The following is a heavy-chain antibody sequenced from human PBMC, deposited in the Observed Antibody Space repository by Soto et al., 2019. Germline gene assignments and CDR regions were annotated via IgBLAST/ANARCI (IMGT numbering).Heavy chain of an antibody. CDR2: IYHSGST. J-gene: IGHJ6*04. CDR3: ARGRANYFYYGMNV. Sequence: PSETLSLTCAISGGSISSDGYSWSWIRQPPGKGLEWIGYIYHSGSTYYNPSLKSRVTISVDGSKNQFSLKLSSVTAADTAVYYCARGRANYFYYGMNVWDKGTTVTVSS. CDR1: GGSISSDGYS. V-gene: IGHV4-30-2*01. D-gene: IGHD2-15*01.